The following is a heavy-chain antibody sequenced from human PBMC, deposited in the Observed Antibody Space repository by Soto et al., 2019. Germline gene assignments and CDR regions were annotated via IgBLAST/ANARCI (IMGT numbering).Heavy chain of an antibody. V-gene: IGHV3-23*01. D-gene: IGHD6-13*01. J-gene: IGHJ4*02. CDR2: ITASGTST. Sequence: EVQLLESGGDLVQPGGSLRLSCAASGFTFSIYAMSWVRQAPGKGLEWVSGITASGTSTYYADSVKGRFTISRDNSKNTVYLQMNSLSAEDTAVYYCAMGDSSSWYYFDYWGQGTLVTVSP. CDR3: AMGDSSSWYYFDY. CDR1: GFTFSIYA.